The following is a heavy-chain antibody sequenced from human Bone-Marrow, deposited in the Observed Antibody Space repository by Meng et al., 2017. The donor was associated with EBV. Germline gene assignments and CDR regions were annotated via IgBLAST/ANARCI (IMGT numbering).Heavy chain of an antibody. CDR1: GYTFTSYA. D-gene: IGHD3-16*01. V-gene: IGHV7-4-1*02. J-gene: IGHJ4*02. Sequence: QVQRVKSGSDLQKPGASVKLSCKASGYTFTSYAMNWVRQAPGQGLEWMGWINTKTGKPTYAPGFTGRFVFSLDTSDSTTYLQISSLKTEDSAVYYCARDGGRRLDYWGQGTLVTVSS. CDR2: INTKTGKP. CDR3: ARDGGRRLDY.